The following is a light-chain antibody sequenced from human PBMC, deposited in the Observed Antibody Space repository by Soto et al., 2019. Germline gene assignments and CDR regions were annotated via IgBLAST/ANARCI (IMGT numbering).Light chain of an antibody. Sequence: EIVLTQSPATLSLSPGERTTLSCRTSQSVSKYFAWYQHKPGRAPRLLIYDASSRATGIPARFIGSGSGTDFTLTISSLEPEDCAIYYCQQRNNWPITFGQGTRLEIK. J-gene: IGKJ5*01. CDR2: DAS. CDR3: QQRNNWPIT. CDR1: QSVSKY. V-gene: IGKV3-11*01.